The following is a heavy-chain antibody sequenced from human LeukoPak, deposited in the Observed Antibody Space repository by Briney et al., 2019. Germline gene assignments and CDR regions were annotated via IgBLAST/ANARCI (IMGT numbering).Heavy chain of an antibody. CDR1: GFTFSSYW. Sequence: GGSLRLSCAASGFTFSSYWMSWVRQAPGKGLEWVAVISYDGSNKYYADSVKGRFTISRDNSKNTLYLQMNSLRAEDTAVYYCAKDGQLWYIDYWGQGTLVTVSS. J-gene: IGHJ4*02. CDR2: ISYDGSNK. V-gene: IGHV3-30*18. CDR3: AKDGQLWYIDY. D-gene: IGHD5-18*01.